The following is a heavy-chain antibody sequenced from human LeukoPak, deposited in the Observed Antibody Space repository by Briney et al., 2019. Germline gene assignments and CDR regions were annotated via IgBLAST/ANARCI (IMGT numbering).Heavy chain of an antibody. V-gene: IGHV7-4-1*02. Sequence: ASVKVSCKASGYTFTSYAMNWVRQAPGQGLEWMGWINTNTGNPTYAQGFTGRFVFSLDTSVSTAYLQISSLKAEDTAAYYCARDRKPIVVVPAAKYNWFDPWGQGTLVTVSS. J-gene: IGHJ5*02. D-gene: IGHD2-2*01. CDR1: GYTFTSYA. CDR3: ARDRKPIVVVPAAKYNWFDP. CDR2: INTNTGNP.